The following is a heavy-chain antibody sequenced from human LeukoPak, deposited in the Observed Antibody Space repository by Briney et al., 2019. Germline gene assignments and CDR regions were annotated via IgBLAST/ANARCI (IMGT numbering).Heavy chain of an antibody. Sequence: GGSLRLSCAASGFTFSNYAMHWVRQAPGKGLEWVAVISYDGSNKYYADSVKGRFTISRDNSKNTLYLQMNSLRAEDTAVYYCARVHRLSGYSSGWYGFGYWGQGTLVTVSS. D-gene: IGHD6-19*01. V-gene: IGHV3-30*04. CDR3: ARVHRLSGYSSGWYGFGY. CDR1: GFTFSNYA. J-gene: IGHJ4*02. CDR2: ISYDGSNK.